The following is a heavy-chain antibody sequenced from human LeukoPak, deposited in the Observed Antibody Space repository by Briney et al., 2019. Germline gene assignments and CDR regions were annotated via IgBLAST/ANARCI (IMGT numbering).Heavy chain of an antibody. CDR3: AGEYYYDSSGYYGGFDH. D-gene: IGHD3-22*01. CDR1: GGSFSGYY. J-gene: IGHJ4*02. V-gene: IGHV4-34*01. CDR2: INHSGST. Sequence: PSETLSLTCAVYGGSFSGYYWSWIRQPPGKGLEWIGEINHSGSTNYNPSLKSRVTISLDTSKNQFSLKLSSVTAADTAVYYCAGEYYYDSSGYYGGFDHWGQGTLVTVSS.